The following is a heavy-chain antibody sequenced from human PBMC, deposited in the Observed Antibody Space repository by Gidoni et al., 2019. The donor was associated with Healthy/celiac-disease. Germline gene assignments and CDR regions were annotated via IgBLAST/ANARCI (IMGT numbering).Heavy chain of an antibody. CDR2: INNSGST. CDR3: ARELRYCSSTSCYAPYGMDV. Sequence: QVQLQQCGAGLLKPSETLSLTCAVYGGSFSGYYWRWIRQPPGKGLEWIGEINNSGSTNYNPSLKSRVTISVDTSKNQFSLKLSSVTAADTAVYYCARELRYCSSTSCYAPYGMDVWGQGTTVTVSS. CDR1: GGSFSGYY. D-gene: IGHD2-2*01. J-gene: IGHJ6*02. V-gene: IGHV4-34*01.